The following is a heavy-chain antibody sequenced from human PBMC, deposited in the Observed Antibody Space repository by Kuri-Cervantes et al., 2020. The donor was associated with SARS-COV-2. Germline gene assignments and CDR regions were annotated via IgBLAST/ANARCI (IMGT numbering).Heavy chain of an antibody. D-gene: IGHD2-21*01. CDR2: IYYSGST. J-gene: IGHJ4*02. CDR3: AREVVVVPAASYFDN. CDR1: GGSISSGDYY. V-gene: IGHV4-30-4*08. Sequence: LRLSCTVSGGSISSGDYYWSWIRQPPGKGLEWIGYIYYSGSTYYNPSLKSRVTISVDTSKNQFSLKLSSVTAADTAVYYCAREVVVVPAASYFDNWGQGTLVTVSS.